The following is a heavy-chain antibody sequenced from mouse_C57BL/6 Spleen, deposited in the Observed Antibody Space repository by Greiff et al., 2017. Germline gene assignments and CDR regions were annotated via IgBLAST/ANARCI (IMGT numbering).Heavy chain of an antibody. Sequence: VQRVESGPELVKPGASVKISCKASGYAFSSSWMNWVKQRPGKGLEWIGRIYPGDGDTNYNGKFKGKATLTADKSSSTAYMQLSSLTSEDSAVYFCARNDGYYRDYAMDYWGQGTSVTVSS. CDR3: ARNDGYYRDYAMDY. J-gene: IGHJ4*01. CDR2: IYPGDGDT. CDR1: GYAFSSSW. V-gene: IGHV1-82*01. D-gene: IGHD2-3*01.